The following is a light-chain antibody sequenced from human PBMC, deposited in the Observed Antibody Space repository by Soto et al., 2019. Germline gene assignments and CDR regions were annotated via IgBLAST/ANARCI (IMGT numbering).Light chain of an antibody. CDR1: QSVSSN. J-gene: IGKJ1*01. CDR3: QQYNNWPPT. V-gene: IGKV3-15*01. CDR2: GAS. Sequence: EIVMTQSPATLSVSPGDRATLSGRASQSVSSNLAWYQQKPGQAPRLLIYGASTRATGVPARFSGSGSGTEFTLTISSLQSEDFAVYYCQQYNNWPPTVGQGTKVDIK.